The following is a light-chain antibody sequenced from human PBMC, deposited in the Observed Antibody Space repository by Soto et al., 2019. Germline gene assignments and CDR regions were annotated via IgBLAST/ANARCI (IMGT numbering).Light chain of an antibody. J-gene: IGLJ3*02. CDR2: EDS. CDR3: SSYTTRGTPV. Sequence: QSVLTQPPSVSGSPGQTITISCTGSSSDVGGYNYLSWYQQHPGKAPKVMIYEDSNRPSGVSKRFSGSKSGNTASLTISGLEDEDEDDYCCSSYTTRGTPVFGGGTKLTVL. CDR1: SSDVGGYNY. V-gene: IGLV2-14*01.